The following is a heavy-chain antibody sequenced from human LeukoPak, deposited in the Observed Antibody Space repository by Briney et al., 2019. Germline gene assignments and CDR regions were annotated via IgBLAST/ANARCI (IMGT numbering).Heavy chain of an antibody. V-gene: IGHV4-38-2*02. Sequence: PSETLSLTCSVSGYSISSAYYWGWIRQPPGKGLEWIGTMYHSGSTNYNPSLKSRVTISVDTSKNQFSLKLSSVTAADTAVYYCARRGLRYFDWLTRRSSGFDPWGQGTLVTVSS. CDR3: ARRGLRYFDWLTRRSSGFDP. CDR1: GYSISSAYY. CDR2: MYHSGST. D-gene: IGHD3-9*01. J-gene: IGHJ5*02.